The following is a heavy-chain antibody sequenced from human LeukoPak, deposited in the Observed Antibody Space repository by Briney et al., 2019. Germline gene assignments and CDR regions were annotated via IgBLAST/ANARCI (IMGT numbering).Heavy chain of an antibody. Sequence: PGGSLRLSCVASEFMFSNYGMHWVRQAPNKGLEWVAFIRYDGTNQYYADSVKGRFTISRDNSKNTLYLQMNSLRVEDTAVYYCAREDILRLGRAGTVYWGREPWSPSPQ. CDR3: AREDILRLGRAGTVY. CDR2: IRYDGTNQ. J-gene: IGHJ4*02. D-gene: IGHD3-3*01. V-gene: IGHV3-30*02. CDR1: EFMFSNYG.